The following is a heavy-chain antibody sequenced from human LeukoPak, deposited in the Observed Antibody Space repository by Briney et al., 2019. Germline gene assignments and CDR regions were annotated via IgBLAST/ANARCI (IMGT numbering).Heavy chain of an antibody. CDR2: IRGSGGSR. D-gene: IGHD6-25*01. V-gene: IGHV3-23*01. CDR1: GFNFSSYA. CDR3: ARDGTPIHGSGWVYMDV. Sequence: GGSLRFSCAASGFNFSSYALSWVRQAPWKGLEWVSSIRGSGGSRYYADSVEGRFTISRDNAKNSLYLQMNSLRAEDTAVYYCARDGTPIHGSGWVYMDVWGNGTTVTISS. J-gene: IGHJ6*04.